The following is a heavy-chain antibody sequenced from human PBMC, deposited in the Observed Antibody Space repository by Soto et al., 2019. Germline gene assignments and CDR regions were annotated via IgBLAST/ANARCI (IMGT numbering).Heavy chain of an antibody. CDR2: ISYDGSNK. J-gene: IGHJ4*02. D-gene: IGHD3-16*02. CDR1: VFTFSSYG. Sequence: QPGWALRLSCASSVFTFSSYGMHWVRQAPGKGLEWVAVISYDGSNKYYADSVKGRFTISRDNSKNTLYLQMNSLRAEDTAVYYCAKEGYDGLRLGELSLNYFDYWGQGTLVTVCS. CDR3: AKEGYDGLRLGELSLNYFDY. V-gene: IGHV3-30*18.